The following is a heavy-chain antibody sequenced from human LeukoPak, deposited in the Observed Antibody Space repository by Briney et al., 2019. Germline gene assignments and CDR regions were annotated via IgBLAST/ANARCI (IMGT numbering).Heavy chain of an antibody. J-gene: IGHJ6*03. CDR1: GGSFSSYY. CDR3: ARESRQQLDRDYYYYMDV. V-gene: IGHV4-4*07. Sequence: PSETLSLTCAVYGGSFSSYYWSWIRQPAGKGLEWNGRIYTSGSTNYNPSLKSRVTISVDTSKNQFSLKLSSVTAADTAVYYCARESRQQLDRDYYYYMDVWGKGTTVTISS. CDR2: IYTSGST. D-gene: IGHD6-13*01.